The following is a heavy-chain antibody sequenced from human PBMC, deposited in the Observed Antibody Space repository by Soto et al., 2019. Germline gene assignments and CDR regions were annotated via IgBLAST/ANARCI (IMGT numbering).Heavy chain of an antibody. CDR1: GFTFSSYA. CDR2: ISGSGGST. D-gene: IGHD1-26*01. CDR3: AKDRVKGWELLWAYFDY. J-gene: IGHJ4*02. V-gene: IGHV3-23*01. Sequence: EVQLLESGGGLLQPGGSLRLSCAASGFTFSSYAMSWVREAQGKGLEWVSAISGSGGSTYYADAVKGRFTSSRDNSKNTLYLQMNSLRADDTVVYYCAKDRVKGWELLWAYFDYWGQGTLVTVSS.